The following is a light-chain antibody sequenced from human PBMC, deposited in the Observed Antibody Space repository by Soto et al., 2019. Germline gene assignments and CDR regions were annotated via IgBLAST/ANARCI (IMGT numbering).Light chain of an antibody. CDR3: HQYDTVPYA. J-gene: IGKJ3*01. V-gene: IGKV1-33*01. CDR1: HDINNF. Sequence: DTQMTQSPSSLSASVGDRVTITCQASHDINNFVNWYQHRPGKAPKLLIFDASNLHTGVPSRFSGSRSGTQFTFTFNSLQPEDVATYYCHQYDTVPYAFGPGTKVDLK. CDR2: DAS.